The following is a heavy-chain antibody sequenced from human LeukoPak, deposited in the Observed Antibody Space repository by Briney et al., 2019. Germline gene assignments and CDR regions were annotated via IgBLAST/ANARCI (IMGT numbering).Heavy chain of an antibody. CDR3: ARDYRGSESPSIY. Sequence: GASVKVSCKASGYTFTSHDISWVRQAPGQGLEWMGWIRVNNGNTNYAQNLQGRVTMTTDTSTNTAYMDVRSLRYEDTAVYYCARDYRGSESPSIYWGQGTLVTVSS. CDR1: GYTFTSHD. D-gene: IGHD3-10*01. J-gene: IGHJ4*02. V-gene: IGHV1-18*04. CDR2: IRVNNGNT.